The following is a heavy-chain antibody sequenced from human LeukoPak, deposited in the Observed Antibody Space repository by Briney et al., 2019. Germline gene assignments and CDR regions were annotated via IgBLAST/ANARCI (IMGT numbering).Heavy chain of an antibody. V-gene: IGHV3-73*01. D-gene: IGHD6-13*01. CDR3: TRKGIAAAGTFLMTYYYGMDV. J-gene: IGHJ6*02. Sequence: GGSLRLSCAASGFTFSGSAMHWVRQASGKGLEWVGRIRSKASSYATAYAASVKGRFTISRDDSKNTAYLQMNSLKTEDTAVYYCTRKGIAAAGTFLMTYYYGMDVWGQGTTVTVSS. CDR1: GFTFSGSA. CDR2: IRSKASSYAT.